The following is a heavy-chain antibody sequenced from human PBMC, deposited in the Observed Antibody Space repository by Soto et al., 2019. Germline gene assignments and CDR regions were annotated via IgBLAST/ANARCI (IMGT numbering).Heavy chain of an antibody. Sequence: EVQLVESGGGLVQPGGSLRLSCAASGFTFSSYEINWVRQAPGKGLEWVSYISSSGSTIYYADSVKGRFTISRDNANNSLNLQMNSLRAEDTAVYYRARLLGYRYGWGHGMDVWGQGTTVTVSS. V-gene: IGHV3-48*03. CDR3: ARLLGYRYGWGHGMDV. J-gene: IGHJ6*02. CDR1: GFTFSSYE. D-gene: IGHD5-18*01. CDR2: ISSSGSTI.